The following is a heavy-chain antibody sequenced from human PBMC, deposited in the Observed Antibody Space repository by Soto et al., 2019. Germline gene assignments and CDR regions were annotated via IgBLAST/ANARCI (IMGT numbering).Heavy chain of an antibody. CDR2: IHYGGNA. Sequence: PSETLSLTCTVSGGSINTYNLFWAWVRQPPGKGLEWIASIHYGGNAYYSPSLTTRATISRDTSKNRVSLELRSVTAADTAVYYCARVIVALDLWGLGTLVTVSS. D-gene: IGHD2-21*01. V-gene: IGHV4-39*01. CDR1: GGSINTYNLF. J-gene: IGHJ4*02. CDR3: ARVIVALDL.